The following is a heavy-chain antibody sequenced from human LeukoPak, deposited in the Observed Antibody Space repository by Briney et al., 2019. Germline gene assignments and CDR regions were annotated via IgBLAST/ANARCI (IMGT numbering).Heavy chain of an antibody. CDR1: GGSFSGYY. CDR2: INHSGST. V-gene: IGHV4-34*01. D-gene: IGHD3-3*01. CDR3: ARGRIDFWSGYSSYYYMDV. Sequence: SETLSLTCAVYGGSFSGYYWSWIRQPPGKGLEWIGEINHSGSTNYNPSPKSRVTISVDTSKNQFSLKLSSVTAADTAVYYCARGRIDFWSGYSSYYYMDVWGKGTTVTVSS. J-gene: IGHJ6*03.